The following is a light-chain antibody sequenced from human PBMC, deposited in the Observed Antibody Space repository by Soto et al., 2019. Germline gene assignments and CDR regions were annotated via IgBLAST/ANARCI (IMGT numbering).Light chain of an antibody. CDR2: DVS. CDR3: CSYAGSPRYV. Sequence: QSALTEPRSVSGSPGQSVTISCTGTSSDVGTYNYVSWYQQHPGKAPKVMIYDVSERPSGVPDRFSGSKSGNTASLTISELQAEDEADYYCCSYAGSPRYVFGTGTKLTVL. CDR1: SSDVGTYNY. V-gene: IGLV2-11*01. J-gene: IGLJ1*01.